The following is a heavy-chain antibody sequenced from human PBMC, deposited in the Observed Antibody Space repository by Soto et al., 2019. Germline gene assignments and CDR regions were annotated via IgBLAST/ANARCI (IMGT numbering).Heavy chain of an antibody. J-gene: IGHJ6*02. CDR1: GGTFIDYA. CDR3: VRYPVVRGDVRGMGV. CDR2: IIPFYATT. V-gene: IGHV1-69*06. Sequence: QVQLVQSGAEVKKPGSSVKVSCRASGGTFIDYAISWVRQAPGQGLEWMGGIIPFYATTNYAQSFEGAVTITADTYMSEVYVELSSLISDDTAVYYCVRYPVVRGDVRGMGVWGHGTAITVS. D-gene: IGHD3-10*01.